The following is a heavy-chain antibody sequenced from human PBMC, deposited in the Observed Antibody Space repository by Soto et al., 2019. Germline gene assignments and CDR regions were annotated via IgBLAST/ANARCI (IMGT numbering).Heavy chain of an antibody. Sequence: GESLKISCKGSGYSFTSYWIGWGRQMPGKGLEWMGIVYPGDSETSCSPSVQGQVTISADKSIRTAYLQWSSLTASDTAMYQCARFSCGGGSCYTYSYYYCMDVWGEGSPVTVSS. CDR3: ARFSCGGGSCYTYSYYYCMDV. V-gene: IGHV5-51*01. D-gene: IGHD2-15*01. CDR2: VYPGDSET. CDR1: GYSFTSYW. J-gene: IGHJ6*04.